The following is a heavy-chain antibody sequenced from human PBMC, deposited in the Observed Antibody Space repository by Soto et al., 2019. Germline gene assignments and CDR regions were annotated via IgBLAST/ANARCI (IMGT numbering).Heavy chain of an antibody. V-gene: IGHV4-39*01. CDR3: GRHVGGGGYCSGGSCEVGGMDV. D-gene: IGHD2-15*01. J-gene: IGHJ6*02. CDR2: IYYSGST. Sequence: QLQLQESGPGLVKPSETLSLTCTVSGGSISSSSYYWGWIRQPPGKGLEWIGSIYYSGSTYYNPSLRGGGNISGDHSKSHFPVALSSVAAGGAGVCYCGRHVGGGGYCSGGSCEVGGMDVWGQGTTVTVSS. CDR1: GGSISSSSYY.